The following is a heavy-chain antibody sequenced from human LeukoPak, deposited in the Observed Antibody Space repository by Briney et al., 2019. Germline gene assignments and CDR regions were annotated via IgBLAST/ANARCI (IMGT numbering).Heavy chain of an antibody. Sequence: KTGGSLRISSASSGLTFTNRSMNLIRQAPGKGLERVSSITDSPNYVEYADSVKGRFTISRDDAKNSLYLQMDSLRADDTPVYYCARDPYQLSWFDPWGQGTLVTVSS. V-gene: IGHV3-21*01. CDR1: GLTFTNRS. J-gene: IGHJ5*02. CDR3: ARDPYQLSWFDP. CDR2: ITDSPNYV. D-gene: IGHD1-1*01.